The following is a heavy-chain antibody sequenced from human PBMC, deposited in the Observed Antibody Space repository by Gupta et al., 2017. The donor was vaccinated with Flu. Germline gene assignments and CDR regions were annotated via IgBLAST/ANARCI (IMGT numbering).Heavy chain of an antibody. V-gene: IGHV3-30*18. J-gene: IGHJ4*02. CDR1: GFPFSSYG. D-gene: IGHD6-19*01. CDR3: AKLIGVGTIAVAGTNDY. Sequence: QVQLVESGGGVVQPGRSLRLSCAASGFPFSSYGMHWVRQAPGKGLEWVAVISYDGSNKYYADSVKGRFTISRDNSKNTLYLQMNSLRAEDTAVYYCAKLIGVGTIAVAGTNDYWGQGTLVTVSS. CDR2: ISYDGSNK.